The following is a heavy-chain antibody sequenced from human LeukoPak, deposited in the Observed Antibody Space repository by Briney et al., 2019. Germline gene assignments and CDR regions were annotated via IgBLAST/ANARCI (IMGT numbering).Heavy chain of an antibody. V-gene: IGHV4-59*01. D-gene: IGHD2-8*02. Sequence: SETLSLTCTVSGGSISDYYWSWIRQPPGKGLEWIAYIYYTGNTKVNPSLKSRVTVSVDTSKNQFSLEVTSVAAADTAVYYCTRDTWTGGGLSQFDPWGQGTLVTVSS. CDR2: IYYTGNT. J-gene: IGHJ5*02. CDR3: TRDTWTGGGLSQFDP. CDR1: GGSISDYY.